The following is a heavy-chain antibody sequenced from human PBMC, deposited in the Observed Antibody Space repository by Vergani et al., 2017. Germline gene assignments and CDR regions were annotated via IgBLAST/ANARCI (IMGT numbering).Heavy chain of an antibody. Sequence: EVQLVESGGGLVKPGGSLRLSCAASGFTFSSYAMSWVRQAPGKGLEWVSAISGSGGSTYYADSVKGRFTISRDNSKNTLYLQMNSLRAEDTAVYYCARQKYSSSGHFDYWGQGTLVTVSS. V-gene: IGHV3-23*04. CDR2: ISGSGGST. CDR3: ARQKYSSSGHFDY. D-gene: IGHD6-6*01. CDR1: GFTFSSYA. J-gene: IGHJ4*02.